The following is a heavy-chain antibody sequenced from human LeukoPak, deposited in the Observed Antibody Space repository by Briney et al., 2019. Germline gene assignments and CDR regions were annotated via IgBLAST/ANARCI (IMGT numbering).Heavy chain of an antibody. CDR3: ARQTTTVTQFDY. CDR2: ISSSGSTT. CDR1: GFTFSSYE. V-gene: IGHV3-48*03. Sequence: GGSLRLSCAASGFTFSSYEMNWVRQAPGKGLEWVSYISSSGSTTYYADSVKGRFTISRDNAKNSLYLQMNSLRAEDTAVYFCARQTTTVTQFDYWGQGTLVTVSS. D-gene: IGHD4-17*01. J-gene: IGHJ4*02.